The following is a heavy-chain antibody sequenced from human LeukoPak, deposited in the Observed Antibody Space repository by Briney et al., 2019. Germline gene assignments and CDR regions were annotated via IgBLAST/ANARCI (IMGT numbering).Heavy chain of an antibody. Sequence: GGSLRLSRAASEFTFSSYAMNWVRQAPGKGLEWVSAISGSGTNTYYAGSVRGRFTISRDNSNNRLYLQMNSVRAEDTAMYFCAKDTAVILTAPFDSWGQGTLVTVSS. CDR3: AKDTAVILTAPFDS. V-gene: IGHV3-23*01. CDR2: ISGSGTNT. J-gene: IGHJ4*02. D-gene: IGHD2-21*01. CDR1: EFTFSSYA.